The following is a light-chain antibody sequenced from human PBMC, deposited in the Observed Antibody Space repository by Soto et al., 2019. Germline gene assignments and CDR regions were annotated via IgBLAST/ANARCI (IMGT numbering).Light chain of an antibody. Sequence: QAVVTQPPSASGTPGQRVTISCSGSSSNIGSNTVNWYQQLPGTAPKLLIYNNYYRPSGVTDRISASKSGTSASLAISGLQSDDEADYYCAAWDDSLNGPVFGGGTKVTVL. J-gene: IGLJ3*02. CDR2: NNY. CDR1: SSNIGSNT. V-gene: IGLV1-44*01. CDR3: AAWDDSLNGPV.